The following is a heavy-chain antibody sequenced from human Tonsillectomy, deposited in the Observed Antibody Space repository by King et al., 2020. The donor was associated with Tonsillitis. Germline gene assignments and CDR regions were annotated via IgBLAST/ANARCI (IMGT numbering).Heavy chain of an antibody. D-gene: IGHD5-24*01. V-gene: IGHV5-10-1*01. Sequence: VQLVESGAEVKKPGESLTISCKGSGYSFTTYWITWVRQMPGKGLEWMGRIDPSDSYANYSPLFQGHVTISADKSITTAYLQWSSLKASDTAMYYCAIEMPTLVWAQGTLVTVSS. CDR1: GYSFTTYW. CDR2: IDPSDSYA. CDR3: AIEMPTLV. J-gene: IGHJ1*01.